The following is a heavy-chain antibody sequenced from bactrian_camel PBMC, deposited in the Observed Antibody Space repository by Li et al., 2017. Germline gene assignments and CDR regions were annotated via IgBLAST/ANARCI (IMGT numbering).Heavy chain of an antibody. CDR2: IDADGET. V-gene: IGHV3S9*01. CDR1: TGTFRSAC. D-gene: IGHD6*01. CDR3: AADLVTDEPSLVEREYYY. Sequence: HVQLVESGGGSVQAGGSLRLSCAARTGTFRSACMGWIRQVSGQEREWVASIDADGETSYVDSVKGRFTISRDGAKNIIVLRMDSLEPEDTATYYCAADLVTDEPSLVEREYYYWGQGTQVTVS. J-gene: IGHJ4*01.